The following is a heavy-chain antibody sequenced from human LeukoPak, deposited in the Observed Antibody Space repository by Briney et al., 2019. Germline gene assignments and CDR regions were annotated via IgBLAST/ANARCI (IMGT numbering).Heavy chain of an antibody. D-gene: IGHD3-22*01. J-gene: IGHJ4*02. Sequence: ASVKVSCKASGYTFTSYYMHWVRQAPGQGLEWMGIINPSGGSTSYAQKFQGRVTMTRDTSTSTVYMELSSLRSEDTAVYYCARVMSGYDSSGYSSKMFDNWGQGTLVTVSS. V-gene: IGHV1-46*01. CDR1: GYTFTSYY. CDR3: ARVMSGYDSSGYSSKMFDN. CDR2: INPSGGST.